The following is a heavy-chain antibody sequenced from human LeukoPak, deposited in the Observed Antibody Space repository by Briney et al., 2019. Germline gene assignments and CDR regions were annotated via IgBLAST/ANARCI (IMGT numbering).Heavy chain of an antibody. Sequence: GGSLTLSCAASGFTFSSYEMNWVRQAPGKGTEWVSSITSSSSYIYYADSVKGRFTTSRDNAKNSLYLQMDSLRVEDTAVYYCARDPYSGSYGPYYYYYMDVWGKGTTVTISS. J-gene: IGHJ6*03. CDR1: GFTFSSYE. V-gene: IGHV3-21*06. D-gene: IGHD1-26*01. CDR2: ITSSSSYI. CDR3: ARDPYSGSYGPYYYYYMDV.